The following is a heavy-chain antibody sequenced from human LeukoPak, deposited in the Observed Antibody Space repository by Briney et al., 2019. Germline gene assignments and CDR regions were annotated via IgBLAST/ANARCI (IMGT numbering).Heavy chain of an antibody. CDR3: AREDYYDSSGADY. Sequence: ASVKVSCTASGYTFTDSFMYWVRQAPGQGLEWMGRINPNSGGTNYAQKFQGRVTMTRDTSISTAYMELSRLRSDDTAVYYCAREDYYDSSGADYWGQGTLVTVSS. CDR2: INPNSGGT. J-gene: IGHJ4*02. CDR1: GYTFTDSF. V-gene: IGHV1-2*06. D-gene: IGHD3-22*01.